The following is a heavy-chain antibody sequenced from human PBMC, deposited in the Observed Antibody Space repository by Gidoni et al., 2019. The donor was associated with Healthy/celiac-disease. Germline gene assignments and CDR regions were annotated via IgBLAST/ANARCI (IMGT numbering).Heavy chain of an antibody. V-gene: IGHV3-30-3*01. CDR3: ARDGHVVAGPNYYYYYGMDV. CDR2: ISYDGSNK. D-gene: IGHD6-19*01. J-gene: IGHJ6*02. Sequence: QVQLVESGGGVVQPGRSLRLSCAASGFTFSRYAMHWVRQAPGKGLEWVAVISYDGSNKYYADSVKGRFTISRDNSKNTLYLQMNSLRAEDTAVYYCARDGHVVAGPNYYYYYGMDVWGQGTTVTVSS. CDR1: GFTFSRYA.